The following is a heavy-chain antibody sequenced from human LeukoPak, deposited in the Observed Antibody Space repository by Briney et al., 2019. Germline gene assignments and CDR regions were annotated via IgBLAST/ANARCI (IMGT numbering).Heavy chain of an antibody. V-gene: IGHV4-39*07. Sequence: SETLSLTCTVSGGSISDTNYYWGWIRQPPGKGLEWIGNIYYSGTTYYNPSLKSRFTISIDTSKNQFSLKLSSVTAADTAFYYRGSDPFYRRGYDAFYFWPPGKMVPVSS. CDR2: IYYSGTT. J-gene: IGHJ3*01. CDR3: GSDPFYRRGYDAFYF. D-gene: IGHD3-22*01. CDR1: GGSISDTNYY.